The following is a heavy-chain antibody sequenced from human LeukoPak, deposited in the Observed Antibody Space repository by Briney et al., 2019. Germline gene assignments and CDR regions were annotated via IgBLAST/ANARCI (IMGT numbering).Heavy chain of an antibody. Sequence: PGGSLRLPCAASGFTFSSYSMTWVRQAPGKGLEWVSSISTSSSYIYYADSVKGRFTISRDNSKNTLYLQMNSLRAEDTAVYYCARAWYSSGYYDYWGQGTLVTVSS. V-gene: IGHV3-21*04. CDR1: GFTFSSYS. CDR3: ARAWYSSGYYDY. CDR2: ISTSSSYI. J-gene: IGHJ4*02. D-gene: IGHD6-19*01.